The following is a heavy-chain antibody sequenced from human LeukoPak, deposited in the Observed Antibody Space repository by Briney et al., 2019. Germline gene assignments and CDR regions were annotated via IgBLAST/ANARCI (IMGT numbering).Heavy chain of an antibody. V-gene: IGHV5-51*01. CDR3: ARRFYYYGSGAKESYYYGMDV. CDR2: IYPGDSDT. CDR1: GYSFTSYW. Sequence: GESLKISCQGSGYSFTSYWIGWVRQMPGKGLEWMGIIYPGDSDTRYSPSFQGQVTISADKSISTAYLQWSSLKASDTAMYYCARRFYYYGSGAKESYYYGMDVWGQGTTVTVSS. D-gene: IGHD3-10*01. J-gene: IGHJ6*02.